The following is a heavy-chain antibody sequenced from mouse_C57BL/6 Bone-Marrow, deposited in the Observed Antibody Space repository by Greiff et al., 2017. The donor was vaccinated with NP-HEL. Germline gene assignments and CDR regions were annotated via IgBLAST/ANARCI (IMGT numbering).Heavy chain of an antibody. CDR2: ISGGGGNT. CDR3: ARGDSSGYLAWFAY. CDR1: GFTFSSYT. Sequence: DVKLVESGGGLVKPGGSLKLSCAASGFTFSSYTMSWVRQTPEKRLEWVATISGGGGNTYYPDSVKGRFTISRDNAKNTLYLQMSSLRSEDTALYYCARGDSSGYLAWFAYWGQGTLVTVSA. V-gene: IGHV5-9*01. J-gene: IGHJ3*01. D-gene: IGHD3-2*02.